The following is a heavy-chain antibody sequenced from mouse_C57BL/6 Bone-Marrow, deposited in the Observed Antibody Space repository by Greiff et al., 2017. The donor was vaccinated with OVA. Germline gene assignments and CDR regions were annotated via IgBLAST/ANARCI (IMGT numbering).Heavy chain of an antibody. J-gene: IGHJ3*01. D-gene: IGHD1-1*01. CDR3: ARSLYYGMGFAY. V-gene: IGHV1-19*01. Sequence: DVQLQESGPVLVKPGASVKMSCKASGYTFTDYYMNWVKQSHGKSLEWIGVINPYNGCTSYNQKFKGKATLTVDKSSSTAYMELNSLTSEDSAVYYCARSLYYGMGFAYWGQGTLVTVSA. CDR2: INPYNGCT. CDR1: GYTFTDYY.